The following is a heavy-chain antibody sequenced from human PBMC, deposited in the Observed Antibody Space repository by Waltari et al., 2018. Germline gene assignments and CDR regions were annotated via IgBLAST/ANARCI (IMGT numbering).Heavy chain of an antibody. Sequence: QVQLQESGPGLVKPSETLSLTCAVSGYSISSGYYWGWIRQPPGKGLEWIGSIYHSGSTYYNPSLKSRVTISVDTSKNQFSLKLSSVTAADTAVYYCARLGVVAAMDYWGRGTLVTVSS. CDR3: ARLGVVAAMDY. CDR1: GYSISSGYY. V-gene: IGHV4-38-2*01. D-gene: IGHD2-15*01. J-gene: IGHJ4*02. CDR2: IYHSGST.